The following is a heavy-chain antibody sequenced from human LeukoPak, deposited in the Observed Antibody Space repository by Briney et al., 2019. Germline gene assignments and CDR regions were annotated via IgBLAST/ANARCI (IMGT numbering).Heavy chain of an antibody. CDR1: GFTFSSYA. CDR3: AKPSGSGVDY. D-gene: IGHD1-26*01. CDR2: IRSDGYHT. J-gene: IGHJ4*02. Sequence: GGSLRLSCDAYGFTFSSYAMHWVRQAPGKGLEWVAFIRSDGYHTYYTDSVKGRFIITRDNFKNTLYLQMNSLRLEDMAVYYCAKPSGSGVDYWGRGTRVTVSS. V-gene: IGHV3-30*02.